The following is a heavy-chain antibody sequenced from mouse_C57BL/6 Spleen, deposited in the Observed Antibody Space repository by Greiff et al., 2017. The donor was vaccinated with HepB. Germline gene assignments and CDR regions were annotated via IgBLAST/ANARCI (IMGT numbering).Heavy chain of an antibody. CDR1: GYSFTGYY. CDR3: ARGYYYGSSYGDY. D-gene: IGHD1-1*01. J-gene: IGHJ2*01. CDR2: INPSTGGT. V-gene: IGHV1-42*01. Sequence: EVQLQQSGPELVKPGDSVKISCKASGYSFTGYYMNWVKQSPEKSLEWIGEINPSTGGTTYNQKFKAKATLTVDKSSSTAYMQLKSLTSEDSAVYYCARGYYYGSSYGDYWGQGTTLTVSS.